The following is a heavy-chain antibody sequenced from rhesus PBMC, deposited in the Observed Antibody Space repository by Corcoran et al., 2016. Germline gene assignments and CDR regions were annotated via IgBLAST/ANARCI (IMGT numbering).Heavy chain of an antibody. J-gene: IGHJ5-1*01. CDR2: IDPSDSDT. CDR3: ARRGNNNRFDV. CDR1: GYSFPSSW. Sequence: EVQLVQSGAEVKRAGESLTISCTTSGYSFPSSWVSWVRPMPGKGREWRGAIDPSDSDTRYRPSCQGQVTISADKSISTAYLQGSSLKASDTATYYCARRGNNNRFDVWGPGVLVTVSS. D-gene: IGHD1-44*01. V-gene: IGHV5-20*02.